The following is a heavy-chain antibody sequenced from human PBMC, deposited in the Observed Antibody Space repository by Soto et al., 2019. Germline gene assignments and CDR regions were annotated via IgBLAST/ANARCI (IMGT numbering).Heavy chain of an antibody. CDR2: ISGSGGST. Sequence: GGSLRLSCAASGFTFSSYAMSWVRQAPGKGLEWVSAISGSGGSTYYADSVKGRFTISRDNSKNTLYLQMNSLRAEDTAVYYCATPVDTAMVTALDYWGQGTLVTVSS. CDR3: ATPVDTAMVTALDY. D-gene: IGHD5-18*01. V-gene: IGHV3-23*01. J-gene: IGHJ4*02. CDR1: GFTFSSYA.